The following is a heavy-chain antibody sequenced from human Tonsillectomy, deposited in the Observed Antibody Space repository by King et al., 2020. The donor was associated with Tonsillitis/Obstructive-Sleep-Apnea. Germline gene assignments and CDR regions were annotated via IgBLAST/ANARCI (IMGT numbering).Heavy chain of an antibody. Sequence: QLVQSGAEVKKPGSSVKVSCKASGGTFSRFAFSWVRQAPGQGLEWMGGFIPIVAIPTYAQRFQGRVTITADKSTTTAYMELSSLRSEDTAVYYCARMHYYDSSGYYHFDSWGQGTLVTVSS. CDR2: FIPIVAIP. D-gene: IGHD3-22*01. CDR1: GGTFSRFA. CDR3: ARMHYYDSSGYYHFDS. V-gene: IGHV1-69*10. J-gene: IGHJ4*02.